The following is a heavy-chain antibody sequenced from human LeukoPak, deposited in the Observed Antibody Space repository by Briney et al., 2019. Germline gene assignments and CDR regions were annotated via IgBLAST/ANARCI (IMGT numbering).Heavy chain of an antibody. CDR1: GGSISSYY. CDR3: ARDIAARPRGPMDV. D-gene: IGHD6-6*01. Sequence: SETLSLTCTVSGGSISSYYWSWIRQPPGKGLEWIGYIYYSGSTNYNPSLKSRVTISVDTSKNQFSLKLSSVTAADTAVYYCARDIAARPRGPMDVWGKGTTVTVSS. J-gene: IGHJ6*03. V-gene: IGHV4-59*12. CDR2: IYYSGST.